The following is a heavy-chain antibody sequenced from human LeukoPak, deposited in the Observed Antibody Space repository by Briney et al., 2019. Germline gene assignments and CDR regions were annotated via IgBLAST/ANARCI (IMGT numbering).Heavy chain of an antibody. J-gene: IGHJ6*03. D-gene: IGHD6-25*01. Sequence: PGGSLRLSCAASGFTFSSYSMNWVRQAPGKGLEWVSCISRSGNDIYYADSVKGRFTISRENAKNSLYLQMNSLRAGDTAVYYCARDRGRYYMDVWGKGTTVTTSS. CDR2: ISRSGNDI. CDR1: GFTFSSYS. CDR3: ARDRGRYYMDV. V-gene: IGHV3-21*01.